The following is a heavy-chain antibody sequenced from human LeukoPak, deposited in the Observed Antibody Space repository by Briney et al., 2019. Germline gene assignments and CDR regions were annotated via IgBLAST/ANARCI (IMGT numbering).Heavy chain of an antibody. Sequence: SETLSLTCAVSGGSISFYYWSWIRQPAGKGLEWIGRIYTSGSTNYNPSLKSRVTMSVDTSKNQFSLKLSSVTAADTAVYYCARGSRSGWYQYFDYWGQGTLVTVSS. D-gene: IGHD6-19*01. J-gene: IGHJ4*02. CDR2: IYTSGST. V-gene: IGHV4-4*07. CDR3: ARGSRSGWYQYFDY. CDR1: GGSISFYY.